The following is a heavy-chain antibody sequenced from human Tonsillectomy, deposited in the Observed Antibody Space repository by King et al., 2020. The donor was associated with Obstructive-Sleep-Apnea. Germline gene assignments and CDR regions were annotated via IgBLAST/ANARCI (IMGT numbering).Heavy chain of an antibody. J-gene: IGHJ6*02. D-gene: IGHD3-3*01. CDR1: GFTFSNYN. Sequence: VQLVESGGGLVKPGGSLRLSCAASGFTFSNYNMNWVRQAPGKGLEWVSSISSSSSYIYYADSVKVRFTITRDNPKNSLSLQMNSLRANDTAVYYCASEYYALWSGSVTYYYYGVDVWGQGTTVTVSS. CDR2: ISSSSSYI. V-gene: IGHV3-21*01. CDR3: ASEYYALWSGSVTYYYYGVDV.